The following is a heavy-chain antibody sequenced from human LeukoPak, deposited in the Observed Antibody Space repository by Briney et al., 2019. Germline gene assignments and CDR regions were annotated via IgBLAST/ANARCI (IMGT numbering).Heavy chain of an antibody. CDR2: ISSSSSYI. Sequence: PGGSLRLSCAASGFTFSSYSMNWVRQAPGKGLEWVSSISSSSSYIYYADSVKGRFTISRDNAKNSLYLQMNSLRAEDTAVYYCALHPPEGMDVWSQGTTVTVSS. J-gene: IGHJ6*02. CDR1: GFTFSSYS. CDR3: ALHPPEGMDV. V-gene: IGHV3-21*01.